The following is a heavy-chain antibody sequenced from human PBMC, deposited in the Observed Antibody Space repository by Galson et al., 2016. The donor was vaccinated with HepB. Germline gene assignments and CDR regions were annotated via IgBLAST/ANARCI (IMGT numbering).Heavy chain of an antibody. CDR3: ARNVPVTIFGY. J-gene: IGHJ4*02. CDR1: GMTFRSEG. D-gene: IGHD3-3*01. CDR2: ISYKERVE. Sequence: SLRLSCAASGMTFRSEGMHWVRQAPGKGLEWLAVISYKERVENYADSVKGRFTISRDNSKNTVFLQMTSLRLEDTAMYYCARNVPVTIFGYWGQGTLVTVSS. V-gene: IGHV3-30*03.